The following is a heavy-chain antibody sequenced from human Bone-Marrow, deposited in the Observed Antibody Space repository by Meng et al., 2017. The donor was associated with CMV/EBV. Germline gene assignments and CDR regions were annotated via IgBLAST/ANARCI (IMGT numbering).Heavy chain of an antibody. J-gene: IGHJ4*02. D-gene: IGHD3-22*01. CDR3: ARDRGGYYDSSGYPIPGLVDY. Sequence: GDYYGSWIRQPPGKGLEWIGYIYCSGSTYYNPSLKSRVTISVDTSKNQFSLKLSSVTAADTAVYYCARDRGGYYDSSGYPIPGLVDYWGQGTLVTVSS. CDR1: GDYY. CDR2: IYCSGST. V-gene: IGHV4-30-4*01.